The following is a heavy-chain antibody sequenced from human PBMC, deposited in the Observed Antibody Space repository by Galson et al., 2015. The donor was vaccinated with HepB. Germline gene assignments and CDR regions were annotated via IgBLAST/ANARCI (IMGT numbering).Heavy chain of an antibody. CDR3: VFLRGNDLKPLDY. J-gene: IGHJ4*02. CDR1: TFIFSTYS. CDR2: ISSGTTTI. D-gene: IGHD4-23*01. Sequence: SLRLSCAASTFIFSTYSMNWVRQAPGKGLEWVSYISSGTTTIYYADSVKGRFTISRDNAKMSLYLQMNGLRAEETAVYYCVFLRGNDLKPLDYWAREPWSPSPQ. V-gene: IGHV3-48*04.